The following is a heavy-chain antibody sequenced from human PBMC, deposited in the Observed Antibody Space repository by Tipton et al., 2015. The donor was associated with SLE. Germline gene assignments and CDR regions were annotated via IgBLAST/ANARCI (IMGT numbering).Heavy chain of an antibody. Sequence: PGLVKPSETLSLSCTVSGGSIASSSESWDWIRQSPGKGLEWIGTIYYSGSTNYNPSLQSRVTMSVDTSKDQFSLRLSSVTAADTAVYYCARGYYDMWTGYYAFDYWGPGTPVTVSS. CDR1: GGSIASSSES. D-gene: IGHD3-9*01. CDR3: ARGYYDMWTGYYAFDY. J-gene: IGHJ4*02. CDR2: IYYSGST. V-gene: IGHV4-39*07.